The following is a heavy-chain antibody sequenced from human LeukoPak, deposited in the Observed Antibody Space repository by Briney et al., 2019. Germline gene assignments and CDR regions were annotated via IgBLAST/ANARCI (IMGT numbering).Heavy chain of an antibody. CDR2: VSGGGGST. D-gene: IGHD7-27*01. CDR1: GFTFSSFA. Sequence: GGSLRLSCAASGFTFSSFAMSWVRQAPGKGLEWVSGVSGGGGSTHYADSVKGRFTISRDNSKNTLYLQMNSLRAEDTAVYYCARDPLSELGTDYYGMDVWGQGTTVTVSS. J-gene: IGHJ6*02. CDR3: ARDPLSELGTDYYGMDV. V-gene: IGHV3-23*01.